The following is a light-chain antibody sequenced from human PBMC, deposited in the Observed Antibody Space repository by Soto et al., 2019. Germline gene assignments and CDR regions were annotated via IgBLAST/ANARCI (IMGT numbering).Light chain of an antibody. Sequence: QSGLAQPASGSGSPGQSITISCTGTSSDVGLYDYVSWYQQHPGKAPQLMIYAVSNRPSGVSNRFSASKSGNTASLFISGLQAEDEADYYRSSYTSDSSYVFAAGTKVTVL. CDR3: SSYTSDSSYV. V-gene: IGLV2-14*01. CDR1: SSDVGLYDY. J-gene: IGLJ1*01. CDR2: AVS.